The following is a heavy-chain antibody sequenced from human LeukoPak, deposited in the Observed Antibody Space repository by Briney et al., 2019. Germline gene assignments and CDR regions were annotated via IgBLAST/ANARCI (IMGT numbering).Heavy chain of an antibody. D-gene: IGHD2-21*02. Sequence: VASVKVSCKASGYTFTSYGISWVRQAPGQGLEWMGIINPKDGATDFAQRFQGRVTMTTDTSTSTVYMELSSLRSEDTAVYYCARDHSNEMCGGDCFASWFDPWGQGTLVTVSS. J-gene: IGHJ5*02. CDR3: ARDHSNEMCGGDCFASWFDP. V-gene: IGHV1-18*01. CDR1: GYTFTSYG. CDR2: INPKDGAT.